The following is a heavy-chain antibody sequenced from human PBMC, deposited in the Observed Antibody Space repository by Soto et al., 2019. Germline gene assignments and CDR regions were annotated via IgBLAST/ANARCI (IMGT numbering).Heavy chain of an antibody. Sequence: PGGSLRLSCAASGFTFSSYGMHWVRQAPGKGLEWVAVIWYDGSNKYYADSVKGRFTISRDNSKNTLYLQMNSLRAEDTAVYYCARGEGPSSNPTYYYYYGMDVWGQGTTVTVSS. V-gene: IGHV3-33*01. D-gene: IGHD4-4*01. CDR3: ARGEGPSSNPTYYYYYGMDV. J-gene: IGHJ6*02. CDR2: IWYDGSNK. CDR1: GFTFSSYG.